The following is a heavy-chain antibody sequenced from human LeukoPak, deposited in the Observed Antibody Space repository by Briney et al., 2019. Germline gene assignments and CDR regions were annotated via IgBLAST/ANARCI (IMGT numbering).Heavy chain of an antibody. D-gene: IGHD3-3*01. Sequence: PGGSLRLSCAASGFTFSSYGMHWVRQAPGKGLEWVAVISYDGSNKYYADSVKGRFTISRDNSKNTLYLQMNSLRAEDTAVYYCHPAFLFGWGQGTLVTVSS. CDR1: GFTFSSYG. CDR3: HPAFLFG. CDR2: ISYDGSNK. V-gene: IGHV3-30*03. J-gene: IGHJ4*02.